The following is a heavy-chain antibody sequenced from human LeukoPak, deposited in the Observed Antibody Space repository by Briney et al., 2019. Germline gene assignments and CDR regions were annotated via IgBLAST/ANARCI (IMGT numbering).Heavy chain of an antibody. Sequence: SQTLSLTCAISGDSVSSNSAAWNWIRQSPSRGLEWLGRTYYRSKWYKDYAVSVKSRITINPDTSKNQFSLQLNSVTPEDTAVYYCAREDIVVVPAAMGGGRSSYYYYYMDVWGKGTTVTVSS. CDR2: TYYRSKWYK. V-gene: IGHV6-1*01. CDR1: GDSVSSNSAA. J-gene: IGHJ6*03. CDR3: AREDIVVVPAAMGGGRSSYYYYYMDV. D-gene: IGHD2-2*01.